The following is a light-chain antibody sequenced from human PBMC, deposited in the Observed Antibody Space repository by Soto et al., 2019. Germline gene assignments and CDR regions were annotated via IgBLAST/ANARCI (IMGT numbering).Light chain of an antibody. CDR3: HQFYNSPFT. Sequence: AIRMTQSPSSLSASTGDRVTITCRASQDISTYVAWYQQEPGKAPKLLIYSAAILQDGVPARFSGRGSGTDFTLTISQLQSGDFATYYCHQFYNSPFTFGQGTKREI. CDR2: SAA. J-gene: IGKJ2*01. V-gene: IGKV1-8*01. CDR1: QDISTY.